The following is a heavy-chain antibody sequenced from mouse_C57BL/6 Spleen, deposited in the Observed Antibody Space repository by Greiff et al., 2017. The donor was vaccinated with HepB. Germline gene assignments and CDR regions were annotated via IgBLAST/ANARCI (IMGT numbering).Heavy chain of an antibody. J-gene: IGHJ1*03. CDR2: ISSGSSTI. Sequence: DVMLVESGGGLVKPGGSLKLSCAASGFTFSDYGMHWVRQAPEKGLEWVAYISSGSSTIYYADTVKGRFTISRDNAKNTLFLQMTSLRSEDTAMYYCARHPYYYGSSYWYFDVWGTGTTVTVSS. CDR1: GFTFSDYG. D-gene: IGHD1-1*01. V-gene: IGHV5-17*01. CDR3: ARHPYYYGSSYWYFDV.